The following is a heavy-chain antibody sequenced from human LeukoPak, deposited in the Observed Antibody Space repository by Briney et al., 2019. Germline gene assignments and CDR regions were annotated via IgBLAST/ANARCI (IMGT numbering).Heavy chain of an antibody. V-gene: IGHV3-15*01. D-gene: IGHD3-16*02. CDR1: GFTFSNAW. CDR3: TTDEYYDYVWGSYRYNAY. Sequence: GGALGLPCAASGFTFSNAWMNWVRQPPGKGREGVGGIKNKRDGGTIYYAAPVKGKFPISRDDSKNTLYLQMNSLKTEDTAVYYCTTDEYYDYVWGSYRYNAYWGQGTLVTVSS. J-gene: IGHJ4*02. CDR2: IKNKRDGGTI.